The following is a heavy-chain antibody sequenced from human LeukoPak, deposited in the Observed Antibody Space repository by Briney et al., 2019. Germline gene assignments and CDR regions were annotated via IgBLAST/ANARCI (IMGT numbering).Heavy chain of an antibody. Sequence: PGGSLRLSCAASGLTFSSYAMSWVRQAPGKGLEWVSAISGSGGSAYYADSVKGRFTISRDNSKNTLYLQMNSLRAEDTAVYYCAMTTVIPGYFDYWGQGTLVTVSS. D-gene: IGHD4-17*01. CDR2: ISGSGGSA. CDR1: GLTFSSYA. V-gene: IGHV3-23*01. CDR3: AMTTVIPGYFDY. J-gene: IGHJ4*02.